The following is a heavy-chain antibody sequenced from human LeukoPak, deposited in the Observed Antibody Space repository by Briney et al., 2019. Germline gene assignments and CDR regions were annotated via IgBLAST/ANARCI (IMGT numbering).Heavy chain of an antibody. V-gene: IGHV4-4*07. Sequence: SETLSLTCTVSGDSISSYYWSWIRQPAGKGLEWIGRVYTSGITNYNPSLKSRITMSVDTSKNQFSLKLTSVTAADTAVYYCARHNGFDRGYYYYMDVWGKGTTVTVSS. D-gene: IGHD3-9*01. J-gene: IGHJ6*03. CDR2: VYTSGIT. CDR3: ARHNGFDRGYYYYMDV. CDR1: GDSISSYY.